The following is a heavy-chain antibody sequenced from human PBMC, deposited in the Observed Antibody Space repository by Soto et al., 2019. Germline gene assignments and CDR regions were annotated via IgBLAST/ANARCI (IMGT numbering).Heavy chain of an antibody. CDR2: ISGSGDST. V-gene: IGHV3-23*01. Sequence: EVQLLESGGGLVQPGGSLRLSCAASGFTFSSYAMRWVRQAPVKGLEWVSAISGSGDSTYYADSVKGRFTISRDNSKNTLYLQMNSRRAEDTAVYYCARRGSGSYYAYWGQGTLVTVSS. CDR1: GFTFSSYA. D-gene: IGHD1-26*01. CDR3: ARRGSGSYYAY. J-gene: IGHJ4*01.